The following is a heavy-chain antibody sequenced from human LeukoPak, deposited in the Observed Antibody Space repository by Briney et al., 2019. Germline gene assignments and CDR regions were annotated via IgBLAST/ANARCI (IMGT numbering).Heavy chain of an antibody. CDR3: AKNGYSYGLYDAFDI. Sequence: PGGSLRLSCAASGFTFSRYAMSWARQAPGKGLEWVSGISSSGDNTHYADSVEGRFTISRDNSKNTLYLQMNSLRAEDTAAYYCAKNGYSYGLYDAFDIWGQGTLVTVSS. D-gene: IGHD5-18*01. J-gene: IGHJ3*02. V-gene: IGHV3-23*01. CDR1: GFTFSRYA. CDR2: ISSSGDNT.